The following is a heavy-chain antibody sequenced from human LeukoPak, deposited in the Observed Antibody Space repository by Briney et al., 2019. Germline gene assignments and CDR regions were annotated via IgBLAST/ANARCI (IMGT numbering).Heavy chain of an antibody. V-gene: IGHV1-46*01. CDR2: INPSGGST. D-gene: IGHD3-22*01. Sequence: ASVKVSCKASGYTFTSYYMHWVRQAPGQGLEWMGIINPSGGSTSYAQKFQGRVTMTRDTSTSTVYMELSSLRSEDTAMYYCARDTSYYYDSSGYWAFNIWGQGTMVTVSS. CDR1: GYTFTSYY. J-gene: IGHJ3*02. CDR3: ARDTSYYYDSSGYWAFNI.